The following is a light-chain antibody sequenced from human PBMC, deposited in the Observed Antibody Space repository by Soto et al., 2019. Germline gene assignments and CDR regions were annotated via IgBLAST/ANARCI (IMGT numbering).Light chain of an antibody. CDR3: AICDDGLSGYV. CDR2: ENG. Sequence: QSVLTQPPSASVSRGQRVTISCSGSRSNIGSHYVFWYQQLPGKAPKLIIFENGQWPSGVPDRFSGSKSGTSASLAITGLRPEDEADYYCAICDDGLSGYVFAIWPKVTVL. J-gene: IGLJ1*01. CDR1: RSNIGSHY. V-gene: IGLV1-47*01.